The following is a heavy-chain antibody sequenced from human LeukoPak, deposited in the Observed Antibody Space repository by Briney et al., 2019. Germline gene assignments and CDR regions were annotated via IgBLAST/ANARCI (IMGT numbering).Heavy chain of an antibody. V-gene: IGHV3-9*01. CDR1: GFTFDDYA. CDR3: AKGTDYGSGSLFDY. Sequence: PGRSLRLSCAASGFTFDDYAMHWVRQAPGKGLEWVSGISWNSGSIGYADSVKGRFTISRDNAKNSLYLQMNSLRAEDTASYYCAKGTDYGSGSLFDYWGQGTLVTVSS. D-gene: IGHD3-10*01. J-gene: IGHJ4*02. CDR2: ISWNSGSI.